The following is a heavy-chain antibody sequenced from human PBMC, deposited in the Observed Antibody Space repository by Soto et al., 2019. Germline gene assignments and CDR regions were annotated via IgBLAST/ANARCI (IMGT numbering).Heavy chain of an antibody. V-gene: IGHV3-74*01. CDR3: AKGRDTLGAAGNWFDP. D-gene: IGHD6-13*01. Sequence: PGGSLRLSCAVSGFTFTNYWMHWVRQAPGKGLVWVSRINGDGSSASYADSVQGRFTISRDNAKNTLYLQMNSLRAEDTAVYYCAKGRDTLGAAGNWFDPWGHGTQVTVSS. CDR1: GFTFTNYW. J-gene: IGHJ5*02. CDR2: INGDGSSA.